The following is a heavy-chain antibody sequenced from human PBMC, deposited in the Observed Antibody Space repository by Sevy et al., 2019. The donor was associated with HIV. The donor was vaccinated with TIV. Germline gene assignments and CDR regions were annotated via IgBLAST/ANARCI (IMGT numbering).Heavy chain of an antibody. CDR3: ARIAISVPDPGTWFDP. CDR1: GYTFTGYY. V-gene: IGHV1-2*02. Sequence: ASVKVSCKASGYTFTGYYMHWVRQAPGQGLVWMGWINPNSGGTNYAQKFQGRVTMTRDTSISTVYMELSRLRSDDTAVYYCARIAISVPDPGTWFDPWGQGTLVTVSS. D-gene: IGHD6-19*01. CDR2: INPNSGGT. J-gene: IGHJ5*02.